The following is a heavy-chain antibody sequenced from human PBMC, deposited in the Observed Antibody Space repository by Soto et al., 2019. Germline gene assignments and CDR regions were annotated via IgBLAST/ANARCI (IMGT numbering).Heavy chain of an antibody. CDR2: FYYSGST. CDR3: ARGSRLGFPDY. J-gene: IGHJ4*02. V-gene: IGHV4-39*01. CDR1: DGSISSSSYY. D-gene: IGHD3-16*01. Sequence: PAETLSHTCTVSDGSISSSSYYWGWIRQPPGKGLEWIGSFYYSGSTYYNPSLKSRITISVDTSKNQFSLKLNSVTAADTAVYYCARGSRLGFPDYWGQGTLVTVSS.